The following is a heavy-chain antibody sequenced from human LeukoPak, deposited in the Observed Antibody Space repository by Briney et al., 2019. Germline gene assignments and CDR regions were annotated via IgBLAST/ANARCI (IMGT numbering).Heavy chain of an antibody. V-gene: IGHV4-59*12. Sequence: SETLSLTCTVSGGSISSYYWSWIRQPPGKGLEWIGSIYYSGSTYYNPSLKSRVTISVDTSKNQFSLKLSSVTAADTAVYYCASDGNLWYFDYWGQGTLVTVSS. CDR1: GGSISSYY. CDR2: IYYSGST. J-gene: IGHJ4*02. D-gene: IGHD2/OR15-2a*01. CDR3: ASDGNLWYFDY.